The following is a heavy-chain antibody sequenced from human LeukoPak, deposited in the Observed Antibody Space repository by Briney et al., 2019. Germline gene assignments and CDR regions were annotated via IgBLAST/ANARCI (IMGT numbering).Heavy chain of an antibody. CDR2: IYYSGST. V-gene: IGHV4-59*11. J-gene: IGHJ4*02. Sequence: SETLSLTCTVSGGSISSHYWSWIRQPPGKGLEGIGYIYYSGSTNYNPSLKSRVTISVDTSKNQFSLKLSSVTAADTAVYYCARSITMVRGVFDYWGQGTLVTVSS. CDR1: GGSISSHY. CDR3: ARSITMVRGVFDY. D-gene: IGHD3-10*01.